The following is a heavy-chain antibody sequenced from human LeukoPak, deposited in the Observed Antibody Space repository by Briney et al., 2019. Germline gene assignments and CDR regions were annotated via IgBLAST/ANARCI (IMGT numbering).Heavy chain of an antibody. Sequence: GGSLRLSCAASGFTFSSYAVHWVRQAPGKGLEWVAVISVGGNNKYYADSVKGRFTISRDDSRNTLYLLMNSLRADDTAVYYCARAEAYWYRYWGQGTLVTVSS. V-gene: IGHV3-30-3*01. CDR2: ISVGGNNK. CDR3: ARAEAYWYRY. J-gene: IGHJ4*02. CDR1: GFTFSSYA. D-gene: IGHD1-26*01.